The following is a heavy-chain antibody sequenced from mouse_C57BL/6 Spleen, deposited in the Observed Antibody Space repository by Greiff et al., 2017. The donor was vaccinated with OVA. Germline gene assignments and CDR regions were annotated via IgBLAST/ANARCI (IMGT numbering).Heavy chain of an antibody. CDR2: IYPGDGDT. D-gene: IGHD3-2*02. CDR1: GYAFSSYW. V-gene: IGHV1-80*01. CDR3: ARLDSSGY. Sequence: VQLVESGAELVKPGASVKISCKASGYAFSSYWMNWVKQRPGKGLEWIGQIYPGDGDTNYNGKFKGKATLTADKSSSTAYMQLSSLTAEDSAVYFCARLDSSGYGGQGTLVTVSA. J-gene: IGHJ3*01.